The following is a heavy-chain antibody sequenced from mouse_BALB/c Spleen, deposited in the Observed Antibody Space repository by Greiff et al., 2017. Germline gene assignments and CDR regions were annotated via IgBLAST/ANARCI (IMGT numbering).Heavy chain of an antibody. Sequence: EVKLVESGGGLVKPGGSLKLSCAASGFAFSSYDMSWVRQTPEKRLEWVAYISSGGGSTYYPDTVKGRFTISRDNAKNTLYLQMSSLKSEDTAMYYCASQADYGYAMDYWGQGTSVTVSS. CDR2: ISSGGGST. CDR1: GFAFSSYD. CDR3: ASQADYGYAMDY. J-gene: IGHJ4*01. V-gene: IGHV5-12-1*01. D-gene: IGHD1-1*01.